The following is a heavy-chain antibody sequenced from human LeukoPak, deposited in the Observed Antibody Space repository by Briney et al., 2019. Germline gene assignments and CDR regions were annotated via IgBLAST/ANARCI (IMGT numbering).Heavy chain of an antibody. V-gene: IGHV3-23*01. J-gene: IGHJ4*02. D-gene: IGHD5-18*01. Sequence: GGSLRLSCAVSGFTFSSYAMSWVRQAPGKGLEWVSAISGSGGSTYYADSVKGWFTISRDNSKNTLYLQMNSLRAEDTAVYYCARASGYSYGLPWYFDYWGQGTLVTVSS. CDR3: ARASGYSYGLPWYFDY. CDR2: ISGSGGST. CDR1: GFTFSSYA.